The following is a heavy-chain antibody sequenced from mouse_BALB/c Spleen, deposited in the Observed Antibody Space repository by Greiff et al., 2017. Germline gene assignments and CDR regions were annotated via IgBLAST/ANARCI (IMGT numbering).Heavy chain of an antibody. CDR2: IDPSDSET. V-gene: IGHV1-69*02. CDR3: ARSVLRGAMDY. Sequence: QVQLQQPGAELVKPGAPVKLSCKASGYNFTSYWMNWVKQRPGRGLEWIGRIDPSDSETHYNQKFKDKATLTVDKSSSTAYIQLSSLTSEDSAVYYCARSVLRGAMDYWGQGTSVTVSS. J-gene: IGHJ4*01. D-gene: IGHD1-2*01. CDR1: GYNFTSYW.